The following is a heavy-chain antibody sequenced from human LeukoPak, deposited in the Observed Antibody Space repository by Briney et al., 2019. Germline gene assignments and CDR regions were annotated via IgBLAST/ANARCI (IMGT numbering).Heavy chain of an antibody. D-gene: IGHD3-10*01. V-gene: IGHV3-23*01. Sequence: PGGSLRLSCTASGFTFRSYAMSWVRQAPGKGLAWVSLITGGGETTYYGDSVTGRFTISRDNSKNTVDLQMNSLRVEDTAVYYCARWGGYGSGSYGGFLRYWGQGTLVTVSS. CDR2: ITGGGETT. J-gene: IGHJ4*02. CDR3: ARWGGYGSGSYGGFLRY. CDR1: GFTFRSYA.